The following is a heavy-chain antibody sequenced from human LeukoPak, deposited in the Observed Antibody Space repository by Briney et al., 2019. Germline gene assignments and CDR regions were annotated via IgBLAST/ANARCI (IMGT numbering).Heavy chain of an antibody. CDR1: GFTFDDYA. V-gene: IGHV3-9*01. CDR3: AKGYNTYYYDSSGYYDYFDY. Sequence: GRSLRLSCAASGFTFDDYAMHWVRQAPGKGLEWVSGISWNSGSIGYADSVKGRFTISRGNAKNSLYLQMNSLRAEDTALYYCAKGYNTYYYDSSGYYDYFDYWGQGTLVTVSS. D-gene: IGHD3-22*01. J-gene: IGHJ4*02. CDR2: ISWNSGSI.